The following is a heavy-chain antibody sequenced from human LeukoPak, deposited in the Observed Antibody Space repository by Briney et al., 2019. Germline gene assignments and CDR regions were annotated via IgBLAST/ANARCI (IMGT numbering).Heavy chain of an antibody. D-gene: IGHD2-2*01. J-gene: IGHJ6*03. CDR1: GYTFTGYY. CDR2: INPNSGGT. Sequence: ASVKVSCKASGYTFTGYYMHWVRQAPGQGLEWMGWINPNSGGTNYAQKFQGRVTMTRDTSISTAYMELSSLRSEDTAVYYCARGAVVPAATRRYYYMDVWGKGTTVTVSS. V-gene: IGHV1-2*02. CDR3: ARGAVVPAATRRYYYMDV.